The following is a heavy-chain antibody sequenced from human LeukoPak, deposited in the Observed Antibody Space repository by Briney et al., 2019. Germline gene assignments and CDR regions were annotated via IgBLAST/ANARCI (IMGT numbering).Heavy chain of an antibody. CDR1: GGSISSSNW. Sequence: SETLSLTSAVSGGSISSSNWWSWVRQPPGKGLEWIGSIYYSGSTHYNPSLQSRVTISVDTSKNQFSLKLTSVTAADTAVYYCAKYGGSGWIIFDYWGQGTLVTVSS. V-gene: IGHV4-4*02. CDR2: IYYSGST. D-gene: IGHD6-19*01. J-gene: IGHJ4*02. CDR3: AKYGGSGWIIFDY.